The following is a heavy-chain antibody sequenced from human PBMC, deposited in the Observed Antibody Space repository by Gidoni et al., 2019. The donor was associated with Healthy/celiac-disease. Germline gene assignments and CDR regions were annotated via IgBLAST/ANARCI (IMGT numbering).Heavy chain of an antibody. D-gene: IGHD3-22*01. CDR1: GFTFSSYE. V-gene: IGHV3-48*03. CDR3: ARGDRVALPGDSSGYYHY. J-gene: IGHJ4*02. CDR2: ISSIGSTI. Sequence: EVQLVESGGGLVQPGGTLRLCCAASGFTFSSYEMNWVRQAPGKGLYWVSYISSIGSTIYYADSVKGRFTISRDNAKNSLYLQMNSLRAEDTAVYYCARGDRVALPGDSSGYYHYWGQGTLVTVSS.